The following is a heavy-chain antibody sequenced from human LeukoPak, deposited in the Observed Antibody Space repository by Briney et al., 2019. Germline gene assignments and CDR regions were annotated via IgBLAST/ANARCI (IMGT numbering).Heavy chain of an antibody. Sequence: GGSLRLSCATSGFTFSSYGMHWVRQAPGKGLEWVALIWYDGSSKYYADSVRGRFTISRDNSKNTLYLQMNSLRAEDTAIYYCMTAAGYNFGQYWGQGTLVTVSS. CDR3: MTAAGYNFGQY. V-gene: IGHV3-33*01. CDR1: GFTFSSYG. CDR2: IWYDGSSK. D-gene: IGHD5-18*01. J-gene: IGHJ4*02.